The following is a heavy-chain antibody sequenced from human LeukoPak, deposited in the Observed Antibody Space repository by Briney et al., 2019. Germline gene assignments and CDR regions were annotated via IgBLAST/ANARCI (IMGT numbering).Heavy chain of an antibody. V-gene: IGHV3-15*01. Sequence: GGSLRLSCAASGFTFSNAWMSWVRQAPGKGLEWVGRIKSKTDGGTTDNAAPVKGRFTISRDDSKNTLYLQMNSLKTEDTAVYYCTTAVGDIVVVPAAAVKDYWGQGTLVTVSS. J-gene: IGHJ4*02. CDR2: IKSKTDGGTT. CDR3: TTAVGDIVVVPAAAVKDY. CDR1: GFTFSNAW. D-gene: IGHD2-2*01.